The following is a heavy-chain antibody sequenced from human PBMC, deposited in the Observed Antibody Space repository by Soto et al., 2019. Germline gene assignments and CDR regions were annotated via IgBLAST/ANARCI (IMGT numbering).Heavy chain of an antibody. CDR3: ANECAGDAPGSFDI. CDR2: ISWNSGSI. D-gene: IGHD1-26*01. CDR1: GFTFDDYA. Sequence: VQLVESGGGLVQPGRSLRLSCAASGFTFDDYAMHWVRQAPGKGLEWVSGISWNSGSIGYADSVKGRFTISRDNAKNPLYLQMNSLRAEDTVLYYGANECAGDAPGSFDIWGQGTMVTVSS. V-gene: IGHV3-9*01. J-gene: IGHJ3*02.